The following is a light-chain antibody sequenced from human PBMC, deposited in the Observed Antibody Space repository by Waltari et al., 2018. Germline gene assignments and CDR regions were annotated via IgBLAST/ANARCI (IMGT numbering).Light chain of an antibody. J-gene: IGLJ2*01. CDR3: AAWDDSLNGHVI. CDR1: RSNIGSNT. CDR2: SVN. Sequence: QSVLTQPPSASGTPGQRVTISCSGRRSNIGSNTVSWYQQLPGTAPKLLIYSVNPRPSGVPDRFSGSKSGTSASLAISGLQSEDEADYYCAAWDDSLNGHVIFGGGTKLTVL. V-gene: IGLV1-44*01.